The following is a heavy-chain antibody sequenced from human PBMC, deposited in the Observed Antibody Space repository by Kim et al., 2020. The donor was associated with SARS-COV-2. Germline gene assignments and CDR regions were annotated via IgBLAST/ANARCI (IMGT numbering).Heavy chain of an antibody. CDR2: ISYDGSNK. CDR3: AKSASGGYWSAFDI. Sequence: GGSLRLSCAASGFTFSSYGMHWVRQAPGKGLEWVAVISYDGSNKYYADSVKGRFTISRDNSKNTLYLQMNSLRAEDTAVYYCAKSASGGYWSAFDIWAKG. J-gene: IGHJ3*02. V-gene: IGHV3-30*18. CDR1: GFTFSSYG. D-gene: IGHD5-12*01.